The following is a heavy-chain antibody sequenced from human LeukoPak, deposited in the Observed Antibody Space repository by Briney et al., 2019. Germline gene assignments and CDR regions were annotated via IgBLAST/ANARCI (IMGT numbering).Heavy chain of an antibody. D-gene: IGHD5-24*01. J-gene: IGHJ4*02. CDR3: TTRGVEMATIALIPFDY. CDR1: GFTFSNAL. Sequence: PGGSLRLSCAASGFTFSNALMSWVRQAPGKGLEWVGHIKSKTDGGTTDYAAPVKGRFTISTDDSKNTLYLQMNSMKTEDTAVYYCTTRGVEMATIALIPFDYWGQGTLVTVSS. CDR2: IKSKTDGGTT. V-gene: IGHV3-15*01.